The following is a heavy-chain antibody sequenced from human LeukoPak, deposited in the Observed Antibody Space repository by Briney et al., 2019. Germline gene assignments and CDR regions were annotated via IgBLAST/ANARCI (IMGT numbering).Heavy chain of an antibody. CDR1: GYTCTGYY. J-gene: IGHJ5*02. Sequence: ASVKVSCKASGYTCTGYYMHWVRQAPGQGLEWMGWINPNSGGTNYAQKFQGRVTMTRDTSIRTAYMELSSLRSEDTAVYYCAKGYCSSTSWGGPTCFSGFDPWGQGTLVTVSS. D-gene: IGHD2-2*01. CDR3: AKGYCSSTSWGGPTCFSGFDP. V-gene: IGHV1-2*02. CDR2: INPNSGGT.